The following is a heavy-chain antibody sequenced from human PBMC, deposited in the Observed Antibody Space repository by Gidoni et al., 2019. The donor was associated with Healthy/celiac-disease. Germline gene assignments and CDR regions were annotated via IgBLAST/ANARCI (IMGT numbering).Heavy chain of an antibody. V-gene: IGHV3-30-3*01. CDR1: GFTFRSYA. J-gene: IGHJ5*02. D-gene: IGHD1-26*01. Sequence: QVQLVESGGGVVQPGRSLRLSCAASGFTFRSYAKHWVRQAPGKGLEWVAVISYDGSNKYYEDSVKGRFTISRDNSKNTLYLQMNSLRAEDTAVYYCARAPIVGATVGWFDPWGQGTLVTVSS. CDR2: ISYDGSNK. CDR3: ARAPIVGATVGWFDP.